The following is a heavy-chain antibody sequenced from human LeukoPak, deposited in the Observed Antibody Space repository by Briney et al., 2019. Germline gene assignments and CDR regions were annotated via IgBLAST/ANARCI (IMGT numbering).Heavy chain of an antibody. Sequence: ASVKVSCKASGGTFSSYAISWVRQAPGQGLEWMGWISAYNGNTNYARKLQGRVTMTTDTSTSTAYMELRSLRSDDTAVYYCASDKGYSYELDAFDIWGQGTMVTVSS. CDR2: ISAYNGNT. CDR1: GGTFSSYA. D-gene: IGHD5-18*01. J-gene: IGHJ3*02. V-gene: IGHV1-18*01. CDR3: ASDKGYSYELDAFDI.